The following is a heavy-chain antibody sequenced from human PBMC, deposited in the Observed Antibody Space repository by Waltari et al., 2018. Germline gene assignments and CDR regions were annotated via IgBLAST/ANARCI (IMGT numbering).Heavy chain of an antibody. D-gene: IGHD3-22*01. CDR1: GGTFSSYA. CDR2: TIPILGIA. Sequence: QVQLVQSGAEVKKPGSSVKVSCKASGGTFSSYAISWVRQAPGQGLEWMGRTIPILGIANYAQKFQGRVTITADKSTSTAYMELSSLRSEDTAVYYCASPPYYYDSSGTKRPDSIVYGMDVWGQGTTVTVSS. V-gene: IGHV1-69*04. CDR3: ASPPYYYDSSGTKRPDSIVYGMDV. J-gene: IGHJ6*02.